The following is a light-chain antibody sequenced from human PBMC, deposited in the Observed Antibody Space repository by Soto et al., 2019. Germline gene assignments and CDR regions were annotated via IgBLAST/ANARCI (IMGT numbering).Light chain of an antibody. Sequence: QSVLTQPPSVSAAPGQRVNISFTGNNSNIGAGYDVHWYRRFPGAAPTLLLSGYYNRPSGVPDRISGSKSGTSVSLAITDLKAEDEADYYCQSYDSGLIGLVFGTGTQLTVL. CDR2: GYY. CDR3: QSYDSGLIGLV. V-gene: IGLV1-40*01. CDR1: NSNIGAGYD. J-gene: IGLJ2*01.